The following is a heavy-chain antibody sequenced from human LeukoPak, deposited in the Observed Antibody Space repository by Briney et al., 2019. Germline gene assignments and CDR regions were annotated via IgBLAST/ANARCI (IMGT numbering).Heavy chain of an antibody. CDR1: GYTFTGNI. CDR2: INPNNGDT. J-gene: IGHJ4*02. D-gene: IGHD3-3*01. CDR3: ARDLRSANY. Sequence: ASVKVSCKASGYTFTGNIMHWLRQAPGQGLEWLGWINPNNGDTSYAQNFQGRVTMTRDTSITTAYMELSGLRSDDTAVYYCARDLRSANYWGQGTLVTVSS. V-gene: IGHV1-2*02.